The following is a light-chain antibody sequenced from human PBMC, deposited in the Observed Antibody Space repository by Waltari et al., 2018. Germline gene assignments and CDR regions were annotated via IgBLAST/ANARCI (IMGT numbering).Light chain of an antibody. CDR3: SSYTSSSTLAYV. CDR1: SSDVGGYNY. J-gene: IGLJ1*01. CDR2: DVS. V-gene: IGLV2-14*01. Sequence: QSALTQPASVSGSPGQSITISCTGPSSDVGGYNYVSLYQQHQGKAPKLMIYDVSKRPSGVSNRFSGSKSGNTASLTISGLQAEDEADYYCSSYTSSSTLAYVFGTGTKVTVL.